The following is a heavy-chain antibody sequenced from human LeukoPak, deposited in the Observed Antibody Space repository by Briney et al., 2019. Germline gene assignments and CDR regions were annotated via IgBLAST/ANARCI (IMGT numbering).Heavy chain of an antibody. CDR3: ARGRAYCSSTSCRSLDY. D-gene: IGHD2-2*01. J-gene: IGHJ4*02. Sequence: SETLSLTCAVYGGSFSCYYWSWIRQPPGKGLEWIGQINHSGSTNYNPSLKSRVTISVDTSKNQFSLKLSSVTAADTAVYYCARGRAYCSSTSCRSLDYWGQGTLVTVSS. V-gene: IGHV4-34*01. CDR2: INHSGST. CDR1: GGSFSCYY.